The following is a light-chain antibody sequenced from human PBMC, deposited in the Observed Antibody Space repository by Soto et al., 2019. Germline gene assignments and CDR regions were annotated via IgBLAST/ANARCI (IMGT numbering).Light chain of an antibody. Sequence: DIQMTQSPSTLSASVGDRVTITCRASQSISGWLAWYQQKPGKAPKLLIYDASNLESGVPSRFSGSGSGTELTLTISSLQPDDFATYYCQQYKTYSPWTFGQGTKVETK. CDR3: QQYKTYSPWT. J-gene: IGKJ1*01. V-gene: IGKV1-5*01. CDR2: DAS. CDR1: QSISGW.